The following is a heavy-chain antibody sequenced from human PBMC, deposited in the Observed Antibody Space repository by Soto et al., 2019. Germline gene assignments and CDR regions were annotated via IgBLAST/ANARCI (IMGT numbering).Heavy chain of an antibody. CDR3: ARRCSSTRCLAL. Sequence: QVQLVQSGAEVKKPGASVKVSCKASGYTFTSYGICWVRQAPGQGLEWMGWISGYNGNTNYAQNLQCRVTMTTDTSTSTVYMALRSLRSDDTAVYCCARRCSSTRCLALWGRCTLVIVSS. J-gene: IGHJ2*01. CDR1: GYTFTSYG. CDR2: ISGYNGNT. D-gene: IGHD2-2*01. V-gene: IGHV1-18*01.